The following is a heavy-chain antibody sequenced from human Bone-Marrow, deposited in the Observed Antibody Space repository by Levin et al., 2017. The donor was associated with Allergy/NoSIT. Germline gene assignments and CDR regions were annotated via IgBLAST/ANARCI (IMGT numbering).Heavy chain of an antibody. J-gene: IGHJ4*02. D-gene: IGHD3-10*01. Sequence: SETLSLTCTVSGGSISSSSYYWGWIRQPPGKGLEWIGSIYYSGSTYYNPSLKSRVTISVDTSKNQFSLKLSSVTAADTAVYYCARLSGYYGSGSYNYWGQGTLVTVSS. V-gene: IGHV4-39*01. CDR3: ARLSGYYGSGSYNY. CDR2: IYYSGST. CDR1: GGSISSSSYY.